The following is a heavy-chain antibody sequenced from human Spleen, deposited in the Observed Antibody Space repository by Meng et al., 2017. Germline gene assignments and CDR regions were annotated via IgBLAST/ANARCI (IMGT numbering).Heavy chain of an antibody. D-gene: IGHD2-21*01. CDR3: ARNGAYCLDS. V-gene: IGHV4-4*02. Sequence: QVQLQESGPGLVKTSGTLSLTCVVSGGSISSSNWWSWVRQPPGKGLQWIGEIYQSGSTSSYNPSLRGRVTMSLDTSRNQISLMLTSVTAADTAVYYCARNGAYCLDSWGQGTLVTVSS. CDR1: GGSISSSNW. J-gene: IGHJ4*02. CDR2: IYQSGST.